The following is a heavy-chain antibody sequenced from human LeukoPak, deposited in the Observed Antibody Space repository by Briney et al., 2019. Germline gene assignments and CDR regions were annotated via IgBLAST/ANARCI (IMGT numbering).Heavy chain of an antibody. D-gene: IGHD1-26*01. V-gene: IGHV3-48*01. CDR2: ISSSRSTI. Sequence: PGGSLRLSCAASGFTFSSYSMTWVRQAPGKGLEWIAYISSSRSTIFYAESVKGRFTVSRDHAKNSLHLQLNSLRGDDKDVYYCARVDWELLDGDFDYWGQGTLVTVSA. CDR3: ARVDWELLDGDFDY. CDR1: GFTFSSYS. J-gene: IGHJ4*02.